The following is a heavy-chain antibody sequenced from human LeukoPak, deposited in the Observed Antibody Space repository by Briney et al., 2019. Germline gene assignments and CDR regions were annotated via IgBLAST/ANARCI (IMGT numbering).Heavy chain of an antibody. CDR1: GSFISTYT. J-gene: IGHJ4*02. CDR2: IYTSGSP. D-gene: IGHD6-13*01. CDR3: ARDQGAFYGRSWFDY. Sequence: SATLSPTSDSAGSFISTYTGSWIRQPAGKGLEWIVHIYTSGSPNYNPSLRSRVTMSVGTSKNQISLKLSSVTAADTAVYYCARDQGAFYGRSWFDYWGQGTLVTVSS. V-gene: IGHV4-4*07.